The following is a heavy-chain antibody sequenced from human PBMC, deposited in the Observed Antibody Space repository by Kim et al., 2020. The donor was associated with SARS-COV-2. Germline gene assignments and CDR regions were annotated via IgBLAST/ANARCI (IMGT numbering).Heavy chain of an antibody. D-gene: IGHD4-4*01. V-gene: IGHV4-59*08. J-gene: IGHJ4*02. CDR2: IYYSGGT. Sequence: SETLSLTCTVSGASVTTYYWTWIRQTPGKGLESIGHIYYSGGTGYNPSLKSRATMSIDTSKNQFSLKLTSVTAADTAVYYCARLHYSSPFDWGQGTLVTVAS. CDR3: ARLHYSSPFD. CDR1: GASVTTYY.